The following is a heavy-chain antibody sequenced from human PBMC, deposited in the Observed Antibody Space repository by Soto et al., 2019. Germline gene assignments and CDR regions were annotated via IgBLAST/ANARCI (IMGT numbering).Heavy chain of an antibody. J-gene: IGHJ3*02. CDR1: GGGNLRDYR. D-gene: IGHD6-13*01. V-gene: IGHV1-18*04. CDR2: IIANNGNT. CDR3: ARDLGIAAAPAFDI. Sequence: GASVKVSCKASGGGNLRDYRTTWVRRAPGQGLEWMGGIIANNGNTNYAQNFQGRVTMTADTSTSTAYMELRSLRSDDTVVYYCARDLGIAAAPAFDIWGQGTMVNVSS.